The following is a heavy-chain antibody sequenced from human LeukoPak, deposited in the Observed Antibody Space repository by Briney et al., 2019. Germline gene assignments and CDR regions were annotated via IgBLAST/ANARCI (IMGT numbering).Heavy chain of an antibody. Sequence: GGSLRLSCAASGFTFSDYYMSWIRQAPGKGLEWVSAISGSGGSTYYADSVKGRFTISRDNSKNTLYLQMNSLRAEDTAVYYCAKDPLNYYYYYGMGVWGQGTTVTVSS. CDR3: AKDPLNYYYYYGMGV. CDR1: GFTFSDYY. J-gene: IGHJ6*02. CDR2: ISGSGGST. V-gene: IGHV3-23*01.